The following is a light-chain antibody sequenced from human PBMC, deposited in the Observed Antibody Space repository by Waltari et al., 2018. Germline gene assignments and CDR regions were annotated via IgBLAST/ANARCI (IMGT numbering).Light chain of an antibody. CDR1: QSVSRA. CDR3: QHYLRLPVT. J-gene: IGKJ1*01. CDR2: GAS. Sequence: EIVLTQSPGTLSLSLGERATVPCRASQSVSRALAWYQQKPGQAPRLLIYGASTRATGIPDRFSGSGSGKDFSLTISRLEPDDFAVYYCQHYLRLPVTFGQGTTVEI. V-gene: IGKV3-20*01.